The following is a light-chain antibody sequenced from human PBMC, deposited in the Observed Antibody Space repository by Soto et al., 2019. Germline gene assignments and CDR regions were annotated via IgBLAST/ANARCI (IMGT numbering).Light chain of an antibody. CDR1: QSIDTW. V-gene: IGKV1-5*01. Sequence: DIQMTQSPSTLSASVGDRVTITCRASQSIDTWLAWHQQKPGQVPKLLIYDASSLESGVPSRFSGSGSGTEFTLTISSLQPDDLATYYCQQYNSYPWTFGQGTKVDIK. CDR3: QQYNSYPWT. J-gene: IGKJ1*01. CDR2: DAS.